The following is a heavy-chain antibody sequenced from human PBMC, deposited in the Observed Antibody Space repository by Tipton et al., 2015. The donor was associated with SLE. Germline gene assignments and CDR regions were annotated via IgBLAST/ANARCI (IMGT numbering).Heavy chain of an antibody. CDR2: IFYSGST. D-gene: IGHD3-16*01. CDR1: GVSLISGAYY. J-gene: IGHJ5*02. V-gene: IGHV4-31*03. Sequence: TLSLTCTVSGVSLISGAYYWSWVRQHPGRGLEWLAYIFYSGSTYYNQSLKSRLNISVDRSNNQFSLKLTSVTAADTAVYYCARVGAASGARYFDPWGQGMLVSVSS. CDR3: ARVGAASGARYFDP.